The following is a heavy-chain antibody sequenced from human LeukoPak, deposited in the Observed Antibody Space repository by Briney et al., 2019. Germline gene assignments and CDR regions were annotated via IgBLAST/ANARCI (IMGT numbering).Heavy chain of an antibody. CDR1: GYTFTGYY. D-gene: IGHD6-19*01. CDR3: ARGLQENLAWLTAFSAFDI. CDR2: INPNSGGT. V-gene: IGHV1-2*02. Sequence: ASVKVSCKASGYTFTGYYMHWVRQAPGQGLEWMGWINPNSGGTNYAQKFQGRVTITRNTSISTAYMELSSLRSEDTAVYYCARGLQENLAWLTAFSAFDIWGQGTMVTVSS. J-gene: IGHJ3*02.